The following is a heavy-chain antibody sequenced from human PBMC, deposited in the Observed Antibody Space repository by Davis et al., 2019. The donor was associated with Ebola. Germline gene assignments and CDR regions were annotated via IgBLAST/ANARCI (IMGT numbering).Heavy chain of an antibody. Sequence: MPSETLSLTCSVSGGSVGSDYWSWIRQPPGKGLEWIGEINHSGSTNYNPSLKSRVTISVDTSKNQFSLKLSSVTAADTAVYYCARGGTTVTTLVTYYRVWGQGTLVTVSS. V-gene: IGHV4-34*01. D-gene: IGHD4-11*01. CDR3: ARGGTTVTTLVTYYRV. J-gene: IGHJ4*02. CDR2: INHSGST. CDR1: GGSVGSDY.